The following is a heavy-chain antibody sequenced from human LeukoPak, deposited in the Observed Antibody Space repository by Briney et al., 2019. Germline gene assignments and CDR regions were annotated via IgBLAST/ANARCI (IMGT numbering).Heavy chain of an antibody. CDR3: ARYRYLGY. J-gene: IGHJ4*02. Sequence: GGSLRLSCAASGFTFSSYEMNWVRQAPGKGLEWVANIKQDGSEEYYVDSVKGRFAISRDNAKNSLYLQMNSLRAEDTAVYYCARYRYLGYWGQGTLVIVSS. D-gene: IGHD5-18*01. CDR2: IKQDGSEE. V-gene: IGHV3-7*04. CDR1: GFTFSSYE.